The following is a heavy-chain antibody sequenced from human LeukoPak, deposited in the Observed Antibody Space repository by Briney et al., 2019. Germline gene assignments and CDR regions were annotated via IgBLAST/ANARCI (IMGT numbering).Heavy chain of an antibody. CDR2: IKQDGSEK. Sequence: PGGSLRLSCAASGFTFSSYWMSWVRQAPGKGLEWVANIKQDGSEKYYVDSVKGRFTISRDNAKNSLYLQMNSLRVEDTAVYYCARETTFHDILRFGQTRGDFDYWGQGSLVTVSS. V-gene: IGHV3-7*01. CDR3: ARETTFHDILRFGQTRGDFDY. J-gene: IGHJ4*02. CDR1: GFTFSSYW. D-gene: IGHD3-9*01.